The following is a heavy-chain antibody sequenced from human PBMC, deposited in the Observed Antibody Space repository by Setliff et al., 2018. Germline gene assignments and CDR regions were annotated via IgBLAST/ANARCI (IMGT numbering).Heavy chain of an antibody. J-gene: IGHJ5*02. V-gene: IGHV4-39*02. D-gene: IGHD3-10*01. Sequence: TSETLSLTCNVSGGSVSSTSHYWGWIRQPPGKGMEWIGSVYYSGYTYYNPSLQSRVTISVDTSKNQFSLKLTSVTAADTAVYYCARDPGFRSGTWSLDLWGQGTQVTVSS. CDR1: GGSVSSTSHY. CDR3: ARDPGFRSGTWSLDL. CDR2: VYYSGYT.